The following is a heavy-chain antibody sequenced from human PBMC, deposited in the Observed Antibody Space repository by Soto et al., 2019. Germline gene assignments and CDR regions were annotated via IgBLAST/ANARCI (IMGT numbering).Heavy chain of an antibody. D-gene: IGHD1-1*01. J-gene: IGHJ3*02. CDR1: GGFVSSGSYS. Sequence: QVQLQQWGAGLLKPSETLSLTCAVYGGFVSSGSYSWSWIRQPPGKGLEWIGEMSHSGGTHFNPSLKRRVTISVDTSKNQFSLKMSSVTAADTALYYCARVERGTATTVVDAFDIWGPGTMVTVSS. V-gene: IGHV4-34*01. CDR3: ARVERGTATTVVDAFDI. CDR2: MSHSGGT.